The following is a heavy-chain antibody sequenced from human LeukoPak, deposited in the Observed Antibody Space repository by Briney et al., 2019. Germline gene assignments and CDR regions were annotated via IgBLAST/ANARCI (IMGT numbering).Heavy chain of an antibody. CDR3: TYYYDSSTYYHVDY. J-gene: IGHJ4*02. D-gene: IGHD3-22*01. Sequence: GGSLRLSCTASGFAFNDAWMSWVRQVPGNGLEWVGRIKSKANGGTTDHAAPVKGRFTISRDDSKSTLYLQMNSLKTEDTAVYYCTYYYDSSTYYHVDYWGQGTLVTVSS. V-gene: IGHV3-15*01. CDR1: GFAFNDAW. CDR2: IKSKANGGTT.